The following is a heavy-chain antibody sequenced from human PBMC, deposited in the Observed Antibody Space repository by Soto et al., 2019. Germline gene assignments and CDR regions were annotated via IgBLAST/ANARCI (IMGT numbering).Heavy chain of an antibody. CDR1: GFTFSSYG. D-gene: IGHD3-3*01. CDR3: AKDKAGDFWSGCMDV. CDR2: ISYDGSNK. Sequence: QVQLVESGGGVVQPGRSLRLSCAASGFTFSSYGMHWVRQAPGKGLEWVAVISYDGSNKYYADSVKGRFTISRDNSKNTLYLQKNSLRAEDTAVYYCAKDKAGDFWSGCMDVWGKGTTVTVSS. J-gene: IGHJ6*04. V-gene: IGHV3-30*18.